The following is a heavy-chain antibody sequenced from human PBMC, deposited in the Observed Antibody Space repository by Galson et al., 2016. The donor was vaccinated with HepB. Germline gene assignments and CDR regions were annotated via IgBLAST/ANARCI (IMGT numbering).Heavy chain of an antibody. CDR3: ARSRGRGLVGY. V-gene: IGHV4-31*03. CDR1: GDSITSGTYY. CDR2: ISYGGST. Sequence: TLSLTCTVSGDSITSGTYYLTWIRQHPRQGLEWVGHISYGGSTDYNPSLKSRVTISVDTSQNQFSLNLSSVTAADTAVYYCARSRGRGLVGYWGQGTLVTVSS. J-gene: IGHJ4*02. D-gene: IGHD3-16*01.